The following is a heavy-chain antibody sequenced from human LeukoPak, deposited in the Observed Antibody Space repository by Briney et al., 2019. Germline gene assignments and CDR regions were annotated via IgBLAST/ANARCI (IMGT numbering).Heavy chain of an antibody. CDR2: IWYDGSNK. CDR3: AKTGYRYWEFEY. V-gene: IGHV3-33*06. CDR1: GFTFSSYG. D-gene: IGHD5-18*01. J-gene: IGHJ4*02. Sequence: GGSLRLSCAASGFTFSSYGMHWVRQAPGKGLEWVAVIWYDGSNKYYADSVKGRFTISRDSSKNTLYLQMNSLRAEDTAVYYWAKTGYRYWEFEYWGQGTLVT.